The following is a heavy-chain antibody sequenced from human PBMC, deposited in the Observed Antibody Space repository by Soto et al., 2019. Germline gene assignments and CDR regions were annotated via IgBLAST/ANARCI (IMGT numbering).Heavy chain of an antibody. CDR2: ISSSGLTT. D-gene: IGHD3-10*01. Sequence: PGGSLRLSCQASGFNFRMYEMHWVRKAPGKGLEWVSYISSSGLTTYYADFAEGRFTISRDNAKDSLYLHLNSLRVGDTAVYYCARYGTRGDCWRLVTQFTVSS. CDR1: GFNFRMYE. CDR3: ARYGTRGDC. J-gene: IGHJ5*01. V-gene: IGHV3-48*03.